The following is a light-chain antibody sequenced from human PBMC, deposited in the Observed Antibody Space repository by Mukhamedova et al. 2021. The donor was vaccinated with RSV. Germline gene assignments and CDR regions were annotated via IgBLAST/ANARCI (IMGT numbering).Light chain of an antibody. CDR3: QQYDSLLT. J-gene: IGKJ3*01. Sequence: WYQRRVHGKAPKLLIYDASNLETGVPSRFRGSGSGTHFTFTISSLQLEDIATYYCQQYDSLLTFGPGTKVD. V-gene: IGKV1-33*01. CDR2: DAS.